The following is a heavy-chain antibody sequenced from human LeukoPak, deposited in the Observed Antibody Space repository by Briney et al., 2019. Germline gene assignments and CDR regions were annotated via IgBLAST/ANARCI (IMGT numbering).Heavy chain of an antibody. CDR2: ISSSGSTI. CDR1: GFTFSSYE. D-gene: IGHD1-26*01. V-gene: IGHV3-48*03. Sequence: GGSLRLSCAASGFTFSSYEMNWVRQAPGKGLEWVSYISSSGSTIYYADSVKGRFTISRDNAKNSLYLQMNSLRAEDTAVYYCAREVGYSGSYYHYFDYWGQGTLVTVSS. J-gene: IGHJ4*02. CDR3: AREVGYSGSYYHYFDY.